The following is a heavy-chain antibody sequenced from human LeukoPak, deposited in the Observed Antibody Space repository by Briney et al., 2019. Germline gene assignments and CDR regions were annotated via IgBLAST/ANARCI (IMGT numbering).Heavy chain of an antibody. Sequence: PGRSLRLSCEASGFTFDDYAMHWVRQAPGKGLEWVSGISWNSGSIGYADSVKGRFTISRDNAKNSLYLQMNSLRAEDTALYYCAKGRLVVVAADAFDIWGQGTMVTVSS. CDR1: GFTFDDYA. CDR3: AKGRLVVVAADAFDI. V-gene: IGHV3-9*01. CDR2: ISWNSGSI. J-gene: IGHJ3*02. D-gene: IGHD2-15*01.